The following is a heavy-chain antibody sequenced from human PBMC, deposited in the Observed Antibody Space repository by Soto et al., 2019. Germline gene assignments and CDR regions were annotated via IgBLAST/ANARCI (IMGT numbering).Heavy chain of an antibody. V-gene: IGHV4-4*02. CDR2: IYHSGST. J-gene: IGHJ6*02. CDR1: GGSINSRYW. Sequence: SETLSLTCAVSGGSINSRYWWSWVRQSPGKGLEWIGEIYHSGSTNYNPSLKSRVTISVDKSKNQFSLNLSSVTAADTAVYYCARDQNGYCASTSCHGYYGMDVWGQGTTVTVSS. CDR3: ARDQNGYCASTSCHGYYGMDV. D-gene: IGHD2-2*03.